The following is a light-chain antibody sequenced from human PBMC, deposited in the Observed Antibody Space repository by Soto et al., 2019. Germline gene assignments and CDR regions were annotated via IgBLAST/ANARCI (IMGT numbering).Light chain of an antibody. J-gene: IGKJ1*01. CDR2: GAS. Sequence: EIVLTQSPGTLSLSPGERATLSCRASQSVSSSYLAWYQQKPGQAPRLLIYGASIRATGIPDRFSGSGSGTDFTLTISRLEPEDFAVYYCQQYRNSPWTFGQGTKVEIK. V-gene: IGKV3-20*01. CDR1: QSVSSSY. CDR3: QQYRNSPWT.